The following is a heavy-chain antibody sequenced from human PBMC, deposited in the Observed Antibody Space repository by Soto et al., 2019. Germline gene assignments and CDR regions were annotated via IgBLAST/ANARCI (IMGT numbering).Heavy chain of an antibody. CDR3: TRGGDAYKNGH. CDR2: IHYSGST. Sequence: QVQLQESGPGLVKPSETLSLTCTVPGGSVSIGTYYWSWIRQPPGKGLEWIGFIHYSGSTNYNPSLNSRVTMSVDTSKNQFSLKLTSVNAADTAVYYCTRGGDAYKNGHWGQGTLVTVSS. CDR1: GGSVSIGTYY. J-gene: IGHJ4*02. V-gene: IGHV4-61*01. D-gene: IGHD2-21*01.